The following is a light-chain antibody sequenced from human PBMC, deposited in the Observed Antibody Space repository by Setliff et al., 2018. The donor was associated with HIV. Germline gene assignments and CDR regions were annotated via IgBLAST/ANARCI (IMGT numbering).Light chain of an antibody. J-gene: IGLJ3*02. Sequence: QSVLTQPPSVSGAPGQRVTISCTGGSSNIGAGYDVHWYQQLPGTAPKLLIYGNNNRPSGVPDRFSGSKSGTSTSLAIAGLQADDEADFYCQSYDSSLSALVFGGGTKVTV. CDR1: SSNIGAGYD. CDR2: GNN. V-gene: IGLV1-40*01. CDR3: QSYDSSLSALV.